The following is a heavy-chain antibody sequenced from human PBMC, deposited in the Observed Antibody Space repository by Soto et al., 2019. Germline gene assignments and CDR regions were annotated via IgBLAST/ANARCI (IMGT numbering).Heavy chain of an antibody. CDR3: TVPNYSSSWEDAFDI. CDR2: IRSKANSYAT. D-gene: IGHD6-13*01. V-gene: IGHV3-73*01. J-gene: IGHJ3*02. CDR1: GFTLSSYS. Sequence: GGSLRLSCAASGFTLSSYSMNWVRQAPGKGLEWVGRIRSKANSYATAYAASVKGRFTISRDDSKNTAYLQMNSLKPEDTAVYYCTVPNYSSSWEDAFDIWGQGTMVTVSS.